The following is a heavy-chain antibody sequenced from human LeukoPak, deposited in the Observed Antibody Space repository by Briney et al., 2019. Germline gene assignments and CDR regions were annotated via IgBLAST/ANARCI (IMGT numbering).Heavy chain of an antibody. J-gene: IGHJ6*03. CDR3: ARGRTGYYDFWSGYPYYYYYYYMDV. Sequence: GASVKVSCTASGYTFTSYDINWVRQAPGQGLEWMGWMNPNSGNTGYAQKFQGRVTITRNTSISTAYMELSSLRSEDTAVYYCARGRTGYYDFWSGYPYYYYYYYMDVWGKGTTVTVSS. V-gene: IGHV1-8*03. CDR1: GYTFTSYD. CDR2: MNPNSGNT. D-gene: IGHD3-3*01.